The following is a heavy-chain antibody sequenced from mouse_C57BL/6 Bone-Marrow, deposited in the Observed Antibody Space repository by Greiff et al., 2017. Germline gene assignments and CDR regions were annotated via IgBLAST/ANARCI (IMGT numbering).Heavy chain of an antibody. CDR3: ARPSYGWFAY. CDR1: GYTFTSYW. D-gene: IGHD1-1*01. Sequence: VQLQQPGAELVRPGSSVKLSCKASGYTFTSYWMDWVKQRPGQGLEWIGNIYPSDSETHYNQKFKDKATLTVDKSSSTAYMQLSSLTSEDSAVYYCARPSYGWFAYWGQGTLVTVSA. J-gene: IGHJ3*01. V-gene: IGHV1-61*01. CDR2: IYPSDSET.